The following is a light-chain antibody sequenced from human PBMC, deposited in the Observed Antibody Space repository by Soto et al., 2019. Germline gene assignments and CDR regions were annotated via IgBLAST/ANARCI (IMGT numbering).Light chain of an antibody. CDR1: QSISSS. Sequence: DIQMTQSPSTLSASVGDRVTITCRASQSISSSLAWYQQKPGKAPKRLIYKASSLESGVPSRFSGSGSGTEFTLTISSLQPDDFATYYCQQYNSFSLTFGGGTKVEIK. J-gene: IGKJ4*01. V-gene: IGKV1-5*03. CDR2: KAS. CDR3: QQYNSFSLT.